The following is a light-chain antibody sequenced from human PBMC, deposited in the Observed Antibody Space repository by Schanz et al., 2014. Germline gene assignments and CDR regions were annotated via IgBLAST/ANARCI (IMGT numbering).Light chain of an antibody. CDR3: SSYGGSNFVV. CDR2: EVT. CDR1: SSDVGAYNY. J-gene: IGLJ2*01. Sequence: QSALTQPRSVSGSPGQSVTISCTGTSSDVGAYNYVSWYQQHPGKAPKLMIYEVTKRPSGVPDRFSGSKSGNTASLTVSGLQAEDEADYYCSSYGGSNFVVFGGGTKLTVL. V-gene: IGLV2-11*01.